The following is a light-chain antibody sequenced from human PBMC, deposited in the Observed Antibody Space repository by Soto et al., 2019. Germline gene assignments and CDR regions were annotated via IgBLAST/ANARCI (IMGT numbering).Light chain of an antibody. CDR2: EVT. J-gene: IGLJ1*01. V-gene: IGLV2-14*01. Sequence: QSVLTQPASVSGSPGQSITISCTGTSSDVGGHNSVSWYRQDPGKAPKLMIYEVTIRPSGVSDRFSGSKSGNTASLTVSGLQAEDEADYYCSSYTGGNPSYVFGTGTKVTVL. CDR1: SSDVGGHNS. CDR3: SSYTGGNPSYV.